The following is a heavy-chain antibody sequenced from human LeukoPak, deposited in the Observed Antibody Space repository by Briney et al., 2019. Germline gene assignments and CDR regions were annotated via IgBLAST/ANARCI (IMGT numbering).Heavy chain of an antibody. CDR2: INPNSGGT. V-gene: IGHV1-2*02. D-gene: IGHD5-12*01. J-gene: IGHJ5*02. Sequence: ASVKVSCKASGYTFTGYYMHWVRQAPGQGLEWMGWINPNSGGTNYAQKFQGRVTMTRDTSISTAYMELSRLRSDDTAVYYCARSRIVATIGWVIWFDPWGQGTLVTVSS. CDR1: GYTFTGYY. CDR3: ARSRIVATIGWVIWFDP.